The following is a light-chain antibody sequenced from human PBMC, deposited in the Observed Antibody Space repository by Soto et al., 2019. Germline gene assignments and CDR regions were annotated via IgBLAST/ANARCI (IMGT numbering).Light chain of an antibody. V-gene: IGKV1-39*01. J-gene: IGKJ1*01. CDR3: QQTYSTPQT. CDR1: QSITNY. Sequence: DIQMTQSPSSLSASVEDRVTITCRPSQSITNYLNWYQQKPGKAPKLLIDAASSLQSWVSSRFSGSASGTDFTLTISSLQPEDFATYYCQQTYSTPQTFGQGTKV. CDR2: AAS.